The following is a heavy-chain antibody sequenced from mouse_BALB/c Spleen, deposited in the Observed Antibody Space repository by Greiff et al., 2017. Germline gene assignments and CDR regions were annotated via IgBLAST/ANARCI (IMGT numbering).Heavy chain of an antibody. CDR3: ARGGDGYYDFDV. V-gene: IGHV3-2*02. D-gene: IGHD2-3*01. CDR2: ISYSGST. CDR1: GYSITSDYA. Sequence: EVKLQESGPGLVKPSQSLSLTCTVTGYSITSDYAWYWIRQLPGNKLEWTGYISYSGSTSYNPSLKSRISITRDTSKNQFFLQLNSVTTEDTATYYCARGGDGYYDFDVWGAGTTVTVSS. J-gene: IGHJ1*01.